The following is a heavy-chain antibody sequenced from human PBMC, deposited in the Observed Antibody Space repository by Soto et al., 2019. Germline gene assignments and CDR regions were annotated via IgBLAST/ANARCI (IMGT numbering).Heavy chain of an antibody. D-gene: IGHD6-13*01. V-gene: IGHV1-18*01. Sequence: QVQLVQSGAVMKKPGASVKVSCKASGYTFTSYGINWVRQAPGQGLEWMGWITPINGKTNYAQKLQGRVTMTTGTSTGTAYMELMSLRSDDAAVYYCSIRQQKLAGPWGQGTLVTVSS. CDR2: ITPINGKT. J-gene: IGHJ5*02. CDR1: GYTFTSYG. CDR3: SIRQQKLAGP.